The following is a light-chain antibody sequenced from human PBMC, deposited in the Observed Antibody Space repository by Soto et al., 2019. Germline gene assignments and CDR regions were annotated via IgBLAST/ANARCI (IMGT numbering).Light chain of an antibody. CDR3: SSYAGSDTFVV. CDR1: SSDVGTYNL. V-gene: IGLV2-23*02. CDR2: EDT. J-gene: IGLJ2*01. Sequence: QSALTQPASVSGSPGQSITISCTGTSSDVGTYNLVSWYQQHPGKVPKLMIYEDTKRPSGVSNRFSGSKSDNTASLTISGLQPEDEADYYCSSYAGSDTFVVFGGGTKLTVL.